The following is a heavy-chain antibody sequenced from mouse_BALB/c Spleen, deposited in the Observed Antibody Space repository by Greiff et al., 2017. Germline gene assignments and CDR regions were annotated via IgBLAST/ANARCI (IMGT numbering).Heavy chain of an antibody. J-gene: IGHJ3*01. Sequence: QVQLKESGPGLVQPSQSLSITCTVSGFSLTSYGVHWVRQSPGKGLEWLGVIWSGGSTDYNAAFISRLSISKDNSKSQVFFKMNSLQANDTAIYYCARNNYGNFWFAYWGQGTLVTVSA. D-gene: IGHD2-1*01. V-gene: IGHV2-2*02. CDR2: IWSGGST. CDR1: GFSLTSYG. CDR3: ARNNYGNFWFAY.